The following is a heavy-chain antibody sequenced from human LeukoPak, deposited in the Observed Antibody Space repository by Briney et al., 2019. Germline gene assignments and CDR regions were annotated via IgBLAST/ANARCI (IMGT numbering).Heavy chain of an antibody. CDR2: INPNSGGT. D-gene: IGHD4-17*01. CDR1: GYTFTGYY. CDR3: AREKTTVTTFYYYGMDV. V-gene: IGHV1-2*02. J-gene: IGHJ6*02. Sequence: ASVKVSCKASGYTFTGYYMHWVRQAPGQGLEWMGWINPNSGGTNYAQKFQGRVTMTRDTSISTAYMELSRLRSDDTAVYYCAREKTTVTTFYYYGMDVWGQGTTVTVS.